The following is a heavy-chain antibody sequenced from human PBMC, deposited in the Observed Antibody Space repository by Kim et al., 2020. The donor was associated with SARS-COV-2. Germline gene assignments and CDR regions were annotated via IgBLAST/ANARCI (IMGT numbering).Heavy chain of an antibody. CDR2: INHSGST. CDR3: ARRPAGYYDSSGNFDY. J-gene: IGHJ4*02. D-gene: IGHD3-22*01. Sequence: SETLSLTCAVYGGSFSGYYWSWIRQPPGKGLEWIGEINHSGSTNYNPSLKSRVTISVDTSKNQFSLKLSSVTAADTAVYYCARRPAGYYDSSGNFDYWGQGTLVTVSS. CDR1: GGSFSGYY. V-gene: IGHV4-34*01.